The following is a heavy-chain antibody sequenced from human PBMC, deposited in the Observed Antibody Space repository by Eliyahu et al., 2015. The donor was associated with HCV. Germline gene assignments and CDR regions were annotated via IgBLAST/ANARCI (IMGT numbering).Heavy chain of an antibody. J-gene: IGHJ4*02. V-gene: IGHV4-59*01. CDR1: GSSMNSYY. CDR2: IYYSGST. Sequence: QVQLQESGPGLVKPSETLSLTCTVSGSSMNSYYWSWIRQPPGKGLEWIGYIYYSGSTKYNPSLKSRVSISIDKSKNQFSLKLNSVTAADTAVYYCATLSLRTVIPEDWGQGTLVTVSS. CDR3: ATLSLRTVIPED. D-gene: IGHD1-14*01.